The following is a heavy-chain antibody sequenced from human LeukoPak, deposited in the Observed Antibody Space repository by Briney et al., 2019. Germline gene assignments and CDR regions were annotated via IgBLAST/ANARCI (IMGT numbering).Heavy chain of an antibody. CDR3: AKGSSGSSYSHFDY. CDR1: GFTLSTFA. V-gene: IGHV3-23*01. D-gene: IGHD2-15*01. CDR2: ISGSGDRI. J-gene: IGHJ4*02. Sequence: GGSLRLSCAASGFTLSTFAMSWVRQAPGKGLQWVSAISGSGDRIYYADSVKGRFTISRDNSKNTVYLQMNSLRADDTAIYYCAKGSSGSSYSHFDYWGQGTLVTVSS.